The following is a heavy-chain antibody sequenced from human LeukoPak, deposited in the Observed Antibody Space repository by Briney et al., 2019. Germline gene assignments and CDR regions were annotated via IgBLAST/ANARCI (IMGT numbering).Heavy chain of an antibody. J-gene: IGHJ6*02. CDR2: TYYSGST. Sequence: SETLSLTCTVSGGSIRRYYWSWIRQPPGKGLDWIGYTYYSGSTHYNPSLKSRVTISVDTSKNQFSLKLSSVTAADTAVYYCARSGRVVVTRGLMDVRGQGTTVTVSS. D-gene: IGHD2-21*02. CDR1: GGSIRRYY. CDR3: ARSGRVVVTRGLMDV. V-gene: IGHV4-59*01.